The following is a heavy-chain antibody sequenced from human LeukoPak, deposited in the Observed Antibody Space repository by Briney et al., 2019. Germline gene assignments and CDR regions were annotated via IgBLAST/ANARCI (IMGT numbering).Heavy chain of an antibody. Sequence: GGSLRLSCAASGFTFSSYEMNWVRQAPGKGLEWVSYISSSGSTIYYADSVKGRFTISRDNAKNSLYLQMNSLRAEDTAVYYCASHTRLAAAGSIYYYMDVWGKGTTVTVSS. V-gene: IGHV3-48*03. CDR3: ASHTRLAAAGSIYYYMDV. CDR2: ISSSGSTI. CDR1: GFTFSSYE. J-gene: IGHJ6*03. D-gene: IGHD6-13*01.